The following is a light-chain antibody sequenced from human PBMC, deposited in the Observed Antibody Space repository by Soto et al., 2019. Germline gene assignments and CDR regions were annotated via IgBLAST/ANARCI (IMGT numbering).Light chain of an antibody. CDR2: DVT. V-gene: IGLV2-14*01. J-gene: IGLJ1*01. CDR1: SSDVGGYDY. CDR3: SSYTSSSTYV. Sequence: QSALTQPASVSGSPGQSVTISCTGTSSDVGGYDYVSWYQHHPGKAPKLVIYDVTYRPSGVSDRFSGSKSANTASLTISGLQAEDEADYYCSSYTSSSTYVFGTGIKLTVL.